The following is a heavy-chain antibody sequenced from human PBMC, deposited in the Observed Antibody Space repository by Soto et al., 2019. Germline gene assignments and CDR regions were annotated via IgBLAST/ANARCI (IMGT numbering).Heavy chain of an antibody. CDR3: ARWTSCGGDCYWLDY. D-gene: IGHD2-21*02. CDR1: GGSISSFY. Sequence: TSETLSLTCIVSGGSISSFYWGWIRQPPEKGLEWIGNIFYTGSTGYNPSLRSRVTISLDTSRNQFFLKVNSVAAADTAVYYCARWTSCGGDCYWLDYWGQGTLVTVSS. J-gene: IGHJ4*02. CDR2: IFYTGST. V-gene: IGHV4-59*08.